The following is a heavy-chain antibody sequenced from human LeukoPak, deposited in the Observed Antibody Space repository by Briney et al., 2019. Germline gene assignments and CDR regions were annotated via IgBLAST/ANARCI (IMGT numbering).Heavy chain of an antibody. J-gene: IGHJ4*02. CDR2: INPNSGGT. V-gene: IGHV1-2*04. Sequence: GASVKVSCKASGYTFTGYYMHWVRQAPGQGLEWMGWINPNSGGTNYAQKFQGWVTMTRDTSISTAYMELSRLRSDDTAVYYCARGEIYDYVWGSYRPWGQGTLVTVSS. CDR1: GYTFTGYY. CDR3: ARGEIYDYVWGSYRP. D-gene: IGHD3-16*02.